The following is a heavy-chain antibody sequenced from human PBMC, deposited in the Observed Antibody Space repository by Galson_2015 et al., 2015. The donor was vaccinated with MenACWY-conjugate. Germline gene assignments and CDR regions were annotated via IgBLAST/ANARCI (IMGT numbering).Heavy chain of an antibody. CDR3: ARDNNWSFDS. CDR2: IKADGSFS. Sequence: SLRLSCAAPGFTFNNYWMYWVRQPPGKGLEWISYIKADGSFSNYADSVKGRFTISTDNAKNMVYLQMDGLGDEDTAVYFCARDNNWSFDSWGQGTLVTVSS. D-gene: IGHD1-1*01. CDR1: GFTFNNYW. J-gene: IGHJ4*02. V-gene: IGHV3-74*01.